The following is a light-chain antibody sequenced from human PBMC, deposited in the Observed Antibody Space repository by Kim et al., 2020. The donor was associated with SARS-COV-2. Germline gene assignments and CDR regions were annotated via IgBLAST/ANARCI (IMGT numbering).Light chain of an antibody. CDR2: QDR. J-gene: IGLJ1*01. Sequence: SVSPGQTATITSTGHKMVKKYVCGYQQKPGQSPVLVIYQDRNRPSGIPERFSGSNSGNTATLTISGTQAMDEADYYCQVWDSNIGVFGTGTQLTVL. CDR3: QVWDSNIGV. CDR1: KMVKKY. V-gene: IGLV3-1*01.